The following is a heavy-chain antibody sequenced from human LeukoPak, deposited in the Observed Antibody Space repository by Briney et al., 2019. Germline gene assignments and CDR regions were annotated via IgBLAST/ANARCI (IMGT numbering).Heavy chain of an antibody. CDR2: INHSGST. Sequence: SETLSLTCAVYGGSFSGYYWSWIRQPPGKGLEWIGEINHSGSTNYNPSLKSRVTISVDTSKNQFSLKLSSVTAADTAVYYCARAPGYCSSTSCYNYPFDYWGQGNLVTVSS. D-gene: IGHD2-2*03. J-gene: IGHJ4*02. V-gene: IGHV4-34*01. CDR3: ARAPGYCSSTSCYNYPFDY. CDR1: GGSFSGYY.